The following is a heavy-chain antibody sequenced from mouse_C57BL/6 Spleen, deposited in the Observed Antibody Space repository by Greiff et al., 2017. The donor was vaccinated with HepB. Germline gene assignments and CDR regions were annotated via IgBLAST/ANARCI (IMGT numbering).Heavy chain of an antibody. CDR2: IDPSDSET. Sequence: VQLQQPGAELVRPGSSVKLSCKASGYTFTSYWMHWVKQRPIQGLEWIGNIDPSDSETHYNQKFKDKATLTVDKSSSTAYMQLSSLTSEDSAVYYWARRWDYGSRRLYFDVWGTGTTVTVSS. CDR1: GYTFTSYW. D-gene: IGHD1-1*01. V-gene: IGHV1-52*01. J-gene: IGHJ1*03. CDR3: ARRWDYGSRRLYFDV.